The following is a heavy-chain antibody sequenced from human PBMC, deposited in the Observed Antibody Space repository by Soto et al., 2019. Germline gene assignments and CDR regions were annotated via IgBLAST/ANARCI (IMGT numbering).Heavy chain of an antibody. CDR3: AKRGGGGYFDY. CDR1: GFSFSDYA. Sequence: EVQLLESGGGLVQPGGSLRLSCTASGFSFSDYALTWVRQAQGKGLEWISLISAGGDGTFYADSVKGRFTISRDNSKNTLYLQMNSPSAEDTAVYFCAKRGGGGYFDYWGQGTLVTVSS. D-gene: IGHD3-10*01. CDR2: ISAGGDGT. V-gene: IGHV3-23*01. J-gene: IGHJ4*02.